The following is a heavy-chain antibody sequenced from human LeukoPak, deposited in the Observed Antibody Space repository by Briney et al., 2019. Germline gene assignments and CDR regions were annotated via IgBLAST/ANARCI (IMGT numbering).Heavy chain of an antibody. CDR1: GGSISSYY. D-gene: IGHD3-10*01. V-gene: IGHV4-34*01. Sequence: PSETLSLTCTVSGGSISSYYWSWIRQPPGKGLEWIGEINHSGSTNYNPSLKSRVTISVDTSKNQFSLKLSSVTAADTAVYYCASTWRGSGSYYFDYWGQGTLVTVSS. CDR2: INHSGST. CDR3: ASTWRGSGSYYFDY. J-gene: IGHJ4*02.